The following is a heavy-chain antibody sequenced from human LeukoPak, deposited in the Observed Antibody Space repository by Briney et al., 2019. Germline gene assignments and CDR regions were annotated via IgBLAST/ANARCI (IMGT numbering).Heavy chain of an antibody. J-gene: IGHJ4*02. CDR3: AKNVNGGNWYYFDH. CDR1: GFTFSSYS. Sequence: GGSLRLSCAASGFTFSSYSMNWVRQAPGKGLEWVSSISSSSSYIYYADSVKGRFTISRDNAKNSLYLQMNSLRVEDTAVYYCAKNVNGGNWYYFDHWGQGTLVTVSS. D-gene: IGHD1-20*01. V-gene: IGHV3-21*04. CDR2: ISSSSSYI.